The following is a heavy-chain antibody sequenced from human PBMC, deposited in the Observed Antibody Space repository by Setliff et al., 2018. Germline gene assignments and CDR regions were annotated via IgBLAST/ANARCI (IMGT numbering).Heavy chain of an antibody. CDR3: ARNRVALYDAFDI. Sequence: GESLKISCKGSGYTFANYWIGWVRQMPGKGLEWMGIIYPGDSDTRYSPSFRGQVTISADKSISTAYLQWSSLKASDTAMYYCARNRVALYDAFDIWGQGTMVTVSS. J-gene: IGHJ3*02. CDR2: IYPGDSDT. D-gene: IGHD5-12*01. V-gene: IGHV5-51*01. CDR1: GYTFANYW.